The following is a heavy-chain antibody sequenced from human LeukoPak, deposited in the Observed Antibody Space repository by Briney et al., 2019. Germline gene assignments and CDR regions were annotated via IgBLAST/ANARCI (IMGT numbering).Heavy chain of an antibody. J-gene: IGHJ3*02. D-gene: IGHD4-11*01. CDR3: AGIDYPTAFDI. CDR2: INHSGNT. Sequence: SETLSLTCAIYGGSFSDYYWSWIRQPPGKGLEWIGEINHSGNTNYNPSLKRRVTISVDTSRNQFSLKLNSMTAADTAVYYCAGIDYPTAFDIWGQGTMVTVSS. V-gene: IGHV4-34*01. CDR1: GGSFSDYY.